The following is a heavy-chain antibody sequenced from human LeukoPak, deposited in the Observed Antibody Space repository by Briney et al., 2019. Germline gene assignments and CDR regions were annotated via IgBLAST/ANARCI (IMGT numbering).Heavy chain of an antibody. Sequence: ASVKVSCKASGYTFTSYGISWVRQARGQGLEWMGSISANNGYTKYAQKFQGRVTMTRDTSISTAYMELSRLRSDDTAVYYCARPSSNYDYHGYYHYYMDVWGKGTTVTVSS. J-gene: IGHJ6*03. CDR3: ARPSSNYDYHGYYHYYMDV. V-gene: IGHV1-18*01. CDR2: ISANNGYT. CDR1: GYTFTSYG. D-gene: IGHD5-12*01.